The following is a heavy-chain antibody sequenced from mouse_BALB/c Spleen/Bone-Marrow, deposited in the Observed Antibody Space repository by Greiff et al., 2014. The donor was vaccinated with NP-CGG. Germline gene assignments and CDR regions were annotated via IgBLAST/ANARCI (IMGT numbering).Heavy chain of an antibody. CDR2: IYPSDSYT. J-gene: IGHJ3*01. CDR1: GYTFTSYW. Sequence: QVQLQQPGTDLVRPGASVKLSCKASGYTFTSYWINWVKQRPGQGLEWIGNIYPSDSYTNYNQKFKDKATLTVDKSSSTAYMHLSSPTSEDSAVNYCTRDDGGFAYWGQGTLVTVSA. V-gene: IGHV1-69*02. CDR3: TRDDGGFAY. D-gene: IGHD1-1*02.